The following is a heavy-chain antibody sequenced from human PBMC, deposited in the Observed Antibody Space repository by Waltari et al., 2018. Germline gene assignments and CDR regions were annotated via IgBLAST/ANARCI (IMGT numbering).Heavy chain of an antibody. V-gene: IGHV3-74*01. CDR3: ARIRERVGATNDAFAI. CDR2: SKSDGTGI. Sequence: EVQLVESGGGLVQPGGSLRLSCAASGFTFSNHWMHWVRQVPGKGLVWVARSKSDGTGITYADSVKGRFTISRDNAKNTLFLQMNSLRVEDMAVYYCARIRERVGATNDAFAIWGQGTLVTVSS. J-gene: IGHJ3*02. CDR1: GFTFSNHW. D-gene: IGHD1-26*01.